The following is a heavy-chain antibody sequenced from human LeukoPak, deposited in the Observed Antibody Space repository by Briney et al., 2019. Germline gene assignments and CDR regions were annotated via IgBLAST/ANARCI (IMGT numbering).Heavy chain of an antibody. CDR2: IYHSGST. V-gene: IGHV4-38-2*01. Sequence: SETLSLTCAVSGYSISSGYYWGWIRQPPGKGLEWIGSIYHSGSTYYNPSLKSRVTIAVDTSKNQFSLKLSSVTAADTAVYYCARHRWYYDSSGSFDYWGQGTLVTVSS. J-gene: IGHJ4*02. CDR1: GYSISSGYY. CDR3: ARHRWYYDSSGSFDY. D-gene: IGHD3-22*01.